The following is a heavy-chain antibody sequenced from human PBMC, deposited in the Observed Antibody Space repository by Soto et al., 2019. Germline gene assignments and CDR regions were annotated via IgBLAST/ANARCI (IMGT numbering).Heavy chain of an antibody. V-gene: IGHV4-59*01. Sequence: QVQRQESGPGLVTPSETLSLTCTGSGGSISSYFWSWIRQPPGKGLEWIGYIYYSGSTNYNPSLKSRVTRSVDTSKNQFPLKLSSVTAADTAVYYGARARTAMVNLDCCGQGTLVTVSS. CDR3: ARARTAMVNLDC. D-gene: IGHD5-18*01. CDR1: GGSISSYF. J-gene: IGHJ4*02. CDR2: IYYSGST.